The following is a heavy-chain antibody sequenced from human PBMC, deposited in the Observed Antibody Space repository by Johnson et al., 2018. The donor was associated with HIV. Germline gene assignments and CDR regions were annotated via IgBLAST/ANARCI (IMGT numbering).Heavy chain of an antibody. CDR2: ISYDGSNK. CDR3: ASDGWELLGVAAFDV. V-gene: IGHV3-30*03. D-gene: IGHD1-26*01. Sequence: QMQLVESGGGVVQPGRSLRLSCAASGFTFSSYGMHWVRQAPGKGLEWVAVISYDGSNKYYADSVKGRFTISRDNSKNTLYLQMNSLRPEDTAVYYCASDGWELLGVAAFDVWGQGTLVTVSS. CDR1: GFTFSSYG. J-gene: IGHJ3*01.